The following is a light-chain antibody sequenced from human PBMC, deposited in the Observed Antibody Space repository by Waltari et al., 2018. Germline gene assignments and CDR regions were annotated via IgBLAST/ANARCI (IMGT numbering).Light chain of an antibody. J-gene: IGLJ1*01. CDR1: SSNIGSNS. Sequence: QSVLTQPPSASGTPGQRVTISCSGSSSNIGSNSVNWYQQLPGTAPKILIYRNKERPSGVPDRVSGSKSGTSASLAISGLQSEDEADYYCAAWDDSLNGFYVFGTGTKVAVL. CDR2: RNK. V-gene: IGLV1-44*01. CDR3: AAWDDSLNGFYV.